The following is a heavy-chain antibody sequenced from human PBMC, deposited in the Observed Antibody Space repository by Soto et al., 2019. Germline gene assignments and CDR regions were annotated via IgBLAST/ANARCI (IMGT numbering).Heavy chain of an antibody. CDR2: IYYSGST. CDR3: ARIVLVAATLY. J-gene: IGHJ4*02. CDR1: GGSISSSSYY. D-gene: IGHD2-15*01. Sequence: PSETLSLTCTVSGGSISSSSYYWGWIRQPPGKGLEWIGSIYYSGSTYYNPSLKSRVTISVDTSKNQFSLKLSSVTAADTAVYYCARIVLVAATLYRGQGTLVTVSS. V-gene: IGHV4-39*01.